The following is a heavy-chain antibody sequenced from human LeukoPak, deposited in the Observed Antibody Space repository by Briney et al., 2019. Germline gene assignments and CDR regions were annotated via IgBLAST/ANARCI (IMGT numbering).Heavy chain of an antibody. J-gene: IGHJ4*02. Sequence: GGSLRLSCAASGFTFSSYAMSWVRQAPGKGLEWVSAISGSGGSTYYADSVKGRFTISRDNSKNTLYLQMNSLRAEDTAVYYCASDVLLWFGEPFDYWGQGTLVTVSS. CDR3: ASDVLLWFGEPFDY. CDR2: ISGSGGST. D-gene: IGHD3-10*01. V-gene: IGHV3-23*01. CDR1: GFTFSSYA.